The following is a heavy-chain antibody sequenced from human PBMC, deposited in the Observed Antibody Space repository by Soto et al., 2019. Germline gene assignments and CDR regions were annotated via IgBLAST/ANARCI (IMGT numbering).Heavy chain of an antibody. V-gene: IGHV3-74*02. J-gene: IGHJ6*03. CDR2: INSDGSVS. CDR3: ARGDCVGGSCYSLAGSFYYYMDA. CDR1: GFTFSNYW. Sequence: EVQLVESGGGLVQPGGSLRLSCAASGFTFSNYWMYWVRQAPGKGLEWVSRINSDGSVSSYADSVKGRLTISRDNVKNTLYLQMDSLRAEDTAVYYCARGDCVGGSCYSLAGSFYYYMDAWAKGPRSPSS. D-gene: IGHD2-15*01.